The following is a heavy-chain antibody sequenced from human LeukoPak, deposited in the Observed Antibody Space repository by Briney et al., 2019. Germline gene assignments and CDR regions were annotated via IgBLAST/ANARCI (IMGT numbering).Heavy chain of an antibody. CDR2: FDPEDGES. CDR3: ATGHCNTSSCYYYYMDV. Sequence: GASVKVSCKVSGYTLRELSMHWVRQAPAKGLQWMGVFDPEDGESIIAQKFQGRLTMTEDTSTDTAYMELSSLTSEGTAMYYCATGHCNTSSCYYYYMDVRGKGTTVTVSS. CDR1: GYTLRELS. J-gene: IGHJ6*03. D-gene: IGHD2/OR15-2a*01. V-gene: IGHV1-24*01.